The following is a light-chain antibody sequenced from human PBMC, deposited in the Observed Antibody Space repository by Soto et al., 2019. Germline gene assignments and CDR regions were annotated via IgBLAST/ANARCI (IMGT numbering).Light chain of an antibody. J-gene: IGKJ1*01. CDR1: QSVSSN. CDR2: GAS. V-gene: IGKV3-15*01. Sequence: EIVMTQSPGTLSVSPGERVTLSCRASQSVSSNLGWYQQKPGQAPRLLIYGASTRATGIPARFSGSGSGTEFTLTISSLQSEDFGVYYCQQYDNWPQTFGQGTKVETK. CDR3: QQYDNWPQT.